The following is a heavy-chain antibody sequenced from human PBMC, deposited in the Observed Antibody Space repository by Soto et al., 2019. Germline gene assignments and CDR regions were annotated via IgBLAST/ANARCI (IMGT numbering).Heavy chain of an antibody. Sequence: ETLSLTCAVYGGSFSGYYWSWIRQPPGKGLEWIGEINHSGSTNYNPSLKSRVTISVDTSKNQFSLKLSSVTAADTAVYYCASSGGITIFGVVIFDYWGQGTLVTVSS. CDR1: GGSFSGYY. CDR2: INHSGST. V-gene: IGHV4-34*01. CDR3: ASSGGITIFGVVIFDY. D-gene: IGHD3-3*01. J-gene: IGHJ4*02.